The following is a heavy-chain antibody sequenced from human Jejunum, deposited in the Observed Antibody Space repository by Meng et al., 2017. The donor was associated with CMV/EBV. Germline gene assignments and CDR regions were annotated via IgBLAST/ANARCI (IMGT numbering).Heavy chain of an antibody. D-gene: IGHD1-1*01. CDR3: TRSLEY. J-gene: IGHJ4*02. CDR1: GSRFRDDR. Sequence: SVCLACTASGSRFRDDRGDWLRRVSGRGLGWAANISYDGGEGYYVNSGDGRFFIYRDHASNPLDVQMNTLSCVNSAIYYCTRSLEYWGQGTPVTVSS. CDR2: ISYDGGEG. V-gene: IGHV3-7*01.